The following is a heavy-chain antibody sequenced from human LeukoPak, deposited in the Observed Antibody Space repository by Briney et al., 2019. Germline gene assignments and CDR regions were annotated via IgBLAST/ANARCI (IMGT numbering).Heavy chain of an antibody. D-gene: IGHD3-22*01. CDR2: IYYSGST. J-gene: IGHJ4*02. V-gene: IGHV4-59*12. CDR1: GGSISSYY. Sequence: SETLSLTCTVSGGSISSYYWSWIRQPPGKGLEWIGYIYYSGSTNYNPSLKSRVTISVDTSKNQFSLKLSSVTAADTAVYYCARGFSYYDSSGYSDFDYWGQGTLVTVSS. CDR3: ARGFSYYDSSGYSDFDY.